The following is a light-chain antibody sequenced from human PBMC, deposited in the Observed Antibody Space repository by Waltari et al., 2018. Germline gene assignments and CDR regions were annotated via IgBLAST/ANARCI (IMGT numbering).Light chain of an antibody. V-gene: IGLV1-51*02. CDR2: EDN. J-gene: IGLJ7*01. Sequence: QSVLTQPPSVSAAPGQRVTISCSGGSSNIGNNYVSWYRQFPGTAPKLLIYEDNERPSEVPGRFSGSKSGTSATLDITGLQAGDEADYYCGTWDSSLSGAVFGGGTHLTVL. CDR1: SSNIGNNY. CDR3: GTWDSSLSGAV.